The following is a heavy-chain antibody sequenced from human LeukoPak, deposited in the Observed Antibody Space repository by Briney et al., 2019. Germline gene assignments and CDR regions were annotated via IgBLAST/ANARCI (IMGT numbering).Heavy chain of an antibody. Sequence: PGRSLRLSCAASGFTFDDYAMHWVRQAPGKGLEWASGISWNSGSIGYADSVKGRFTISRDNAKNSLYLQMNSLRAEDTALYYCARYDNSGYEAFDYWGQGTLVTVSS. CDR2: ISWNSGSI. CDR1: GFTFDDYA. D-gene: IGHD3-22*01. V-gene: IGHV3-9*01. CDR3: ARYDNSGYEAFDY. J-gene: IGHJ4*02.